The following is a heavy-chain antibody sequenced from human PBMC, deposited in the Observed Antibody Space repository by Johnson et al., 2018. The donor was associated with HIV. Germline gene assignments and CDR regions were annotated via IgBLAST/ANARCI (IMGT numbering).Heavy chain of an antibody. V-gene: IGHV3-30-3*01. D-gene: IGHD5-18*01. J-gene: IGHJ3*02. CDR1: GFTFSSYA. Sequence: VQLVESGGGVVQPGRSLRLSCAASGFTFSSYAMHWVRQAPGKGLEWVAVISYDGSNKYYADSVKGRFTISRDNSKNTLYLQMNSLRAEDTAVYYCARDGGIQLWSAFDIWGQGTMVTVSS. CDR3: ARDGGIQLWSAFDI. CDR2: ISYDGSNK.